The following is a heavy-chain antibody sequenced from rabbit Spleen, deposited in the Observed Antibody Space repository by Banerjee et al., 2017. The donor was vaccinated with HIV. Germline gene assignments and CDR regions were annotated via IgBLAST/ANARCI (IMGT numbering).Heavy chain of an antibody. CDR1: GFSFSSNYW. CDR2: VRTGDGYT. V-gene: IGHV1S45*01. Sequence: QEQLVESGGGLAQPGGTLTLTCTGSGFSFSSNYWICRVRQAPGKGLEWIACVRTGDGYTYYASWAKGRFTISKTSSTTVTLQMTSLTAADTATYFCARDTSSSFSTYGMDLWGPGTLVTVS. J-gene: IGHJ6*01. D-gene: IGHD1-1*01. CDR3: ARDTSSSFSTYGMDL.